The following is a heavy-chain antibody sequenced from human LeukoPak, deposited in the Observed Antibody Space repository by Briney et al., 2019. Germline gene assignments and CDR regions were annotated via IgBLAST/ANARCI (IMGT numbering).Heavy chain of an antibody. D-gene: IGHD1-1*01. V-gene: IGHV4-61*01. CDR3: ARGGGWNQPNWFDP. CDR2: IYNSGST. Sequence: SETLSLTCTVSGGSISSSSYYWSWIRQPPGKGLEWIGYIYNSGSTNYNPSLKSRVTISVDTSKNQFSLKLSSVTAADTAVYYCARGGGWNQPNWFDPWGQGTLVTVSS. CDR1: GGSISSSSYY. J-gene: IGHJ5*02.